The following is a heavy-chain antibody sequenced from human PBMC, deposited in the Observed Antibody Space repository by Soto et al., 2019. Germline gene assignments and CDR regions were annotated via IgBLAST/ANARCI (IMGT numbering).Heavy chain of an antibody. J-gene: IGHJ4*02. CDR3: VSRCGSAGCY. Sequence: QVQLVQSGAEVKTPGAAVKVSCKATGYTFTDYAMHWVRQAPGQRLQWLGWINVANGIPKYSQTFQVRVTITRDTAASKVYMELSSLRSEDTAVYYCVSRCGSAGCYWGQGTLVTVSS. CDR1: GYTFTDYA. CDR2: INVANGIP. V-gene: IGHV1-3*01. D-gene: IGHD3-9*01.